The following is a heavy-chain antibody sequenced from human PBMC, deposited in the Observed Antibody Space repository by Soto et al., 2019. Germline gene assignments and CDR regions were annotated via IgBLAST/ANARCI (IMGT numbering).Heavy chain of an antibody. D-gene: IGHD1-1*01. CDR3: ARDFVRLEYNWFDL. J-gene: IGHJ5*02. V-gene: IGHV1-18*01. Sequence: QVQLVQSGAEVKKPGASVKVSCKASGGTFTSYTVSWVRQAPGQGLEWMGRIIAINGITNYAQKIQGRVTMTTDTSTSTAYMELRSLRSEDTAVYCCARDFVRLEYNWFDLWGQGTLVTVSS. CDR2: IIAINGIT. CDR1: GGTFTSYT.